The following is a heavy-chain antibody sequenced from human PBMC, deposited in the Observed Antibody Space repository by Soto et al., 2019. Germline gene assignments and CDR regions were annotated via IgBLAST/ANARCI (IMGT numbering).Heavy chain of an antibody. CDR3: ARRKVAGSDP. D-gene: IGHD2-15*01. Sequence: QVQLVQSGAEVKKPGASVQVCCKAPAYTFTSYGISWVRQAPGQGLERMGWISAYNGNTNYAQRLQGRVTMTTDTATSTAYMEPRSLRSDDTSVYYCARRKVAGSDPWGQGTLVTVSS. CDR2: ISAYNGNT. CDR1: AYTFTSYG. J-gene: IGHJ5*02. V-gene: IGHV1-18*01.